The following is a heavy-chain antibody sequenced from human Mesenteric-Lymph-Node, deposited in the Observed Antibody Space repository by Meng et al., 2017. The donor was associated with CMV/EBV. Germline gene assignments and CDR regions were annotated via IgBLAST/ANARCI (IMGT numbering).Heavy chain of an antibody. J-gene: IGHJ6*02. CDR3: ARAGGIYDSPDV. D-gene: IGHD3-3*01. Sequence: GGPLRLSCAASGFTFSTYWMSWVRQAPGKGLEWVSSISSSSSYIYYADSVKGRFTISRDNAKNSLYLQMNSLRAEDTAVYYCARAGGIYDSPDVWGQGTTVTVSS. CDR2: ISSSSSYI. CDR1: GFTFSTYW. V-gene: IGHV3-21*01.